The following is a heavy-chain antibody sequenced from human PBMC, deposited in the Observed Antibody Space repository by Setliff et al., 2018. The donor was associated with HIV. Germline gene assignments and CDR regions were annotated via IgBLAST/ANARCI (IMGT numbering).Heavy chain of an antibody. V-gene: IGHV4-39*01. CDR3: ARLRYYDILAGYAFDY. CDR1: GASITRGGDF. Sequence: SETLSLTCSVSGASITRGGDFWSWIRQHPGKGLEWIGSIYYSGNTYYNPSLKSRVTISVDTSKNHFSLKLSSVTAADTAVYYCARLRYYDILAGYAFDYWGQGTLVTVSS. CDR2: IYYSGNT. J-gene: IGHJ4*02. D-gene: IGHD3-9*01.